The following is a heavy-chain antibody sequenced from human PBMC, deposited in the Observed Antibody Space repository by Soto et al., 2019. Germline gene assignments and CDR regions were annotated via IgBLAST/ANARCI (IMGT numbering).Heavy chain of an antibody. Sequence: SETLSLTCTVSGGSISSYYWSWIRQPPGKGLEWIGYIYYSGSTNYNPSLKSRVTISVDTSKNQFSLKLSSVTAADTAVYYCARLATMVRGVIIFNDIWGQGTMVTVSS. CDR2: IYYSGST. V-gene: IGHV4-59*08. CDR1: GGSISSYY. J-gene: IGHJ3*02. D-gene: IGHD3-10*01. CDR3: ARLATMVRGVIIFNDI.